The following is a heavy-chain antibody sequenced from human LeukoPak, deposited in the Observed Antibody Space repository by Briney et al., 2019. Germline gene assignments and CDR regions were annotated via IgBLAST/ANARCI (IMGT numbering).Heavy chain of an antibody. CDR2: INPKSGGT. J-gene: IGHJ5*02. CDR3: ARRYYNSSGYNWFDP. Sequence: ASVKVSCKASGYTFTDYYMHWVRQAPGQGLEWMGWINPKSGGTNYAQKFQGRVTMTRDTSISTVYMELSSLRSEDTAVYYCARRYYNSSGYNWFDPWGQGTLVTVSS. CDR1: GYTFTDYY. D-gene: IGHD3-22*01. V-gene: IGHV1-2*02.